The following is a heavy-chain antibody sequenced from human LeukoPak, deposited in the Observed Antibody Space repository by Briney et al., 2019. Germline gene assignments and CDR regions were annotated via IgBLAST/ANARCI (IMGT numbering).Heavy chain of an antibody. Sequence: SLRLSCTASVLTFSDYIMHWVGQARPKGLDWVAIIWYDGYNKYYAASVRGRFTISRDNYKNTLYLQMNNLRAEDTAVYHCARDRDGAEFYFDYWGEGTLVTVSS. CDR1: VLTFSDYI. CDR2: IWYDGYNK. D-gene: IGHD3-10*01. V-gene: IGHV3-33*01. J-gene: IGHJ4*02. CDR3: ARDRDGAEFYFDY.